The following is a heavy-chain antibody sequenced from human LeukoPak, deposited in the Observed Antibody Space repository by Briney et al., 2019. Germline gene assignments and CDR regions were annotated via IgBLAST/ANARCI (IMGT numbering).Heavy chain of an antibody. CDR2: IYYSGST. Sequence: PSETPSLTCTVAGYSISSGYYWGWIRQPPGKGLEWIGYIYYSGSTYYNPSLKSRVTISVDTSKNQFSLKLSSVTAADTAVYYCARDRSSTSSWDYYYYGMDVWGQGTTVTVSS. V-gene: IGHV4-38-2*02. D-gene: IGHD2-2*01. CDR1: GYSISSGYY. J-gene: IGHJ6*02. CDR3: ARDRSSTSSWDYYYYGMDV.